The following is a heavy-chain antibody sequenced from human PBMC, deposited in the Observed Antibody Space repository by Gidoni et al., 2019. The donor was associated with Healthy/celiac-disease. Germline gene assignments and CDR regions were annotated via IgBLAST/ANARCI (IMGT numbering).Heavy chain of an antibody. CDR1: GFTFIRYR. CDR3: ARDPRPVVAATPDWFDP. J-gene: IGHJ5*02. V-gene: IGHV3-48*01. D-gene: IGHD2-15*01. CDR2: ISSSSSTI. Sequence: EVQLVDSGGGLVQPGGSLRLSCAASGFTFIRYRMNWVRQAPGKGLEWVSYISSSSSTIYYADSVKGRFTISRDNAKNSLYLQMNSLRAEDTAVYYCARDPRPVVAATPDWFDPWGQGTLVTVSS.